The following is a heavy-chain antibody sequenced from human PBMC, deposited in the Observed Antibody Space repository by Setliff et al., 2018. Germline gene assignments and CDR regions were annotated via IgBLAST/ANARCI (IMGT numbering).Heavy chain of an antibody. V-gene: IGHV4-61*09. CDR2: IYTSWST. CDR1: GVSIANTANY. CDR3: ARMSGFQYIDV. Sequence: SETLSLTCNVSGVSIANTANYWSWIRQPAGKELEWIGQIYTSWSTNYNPSLKSRVTISLDTSKNQFSLSLTSVTAEDTAVYYCARMSGFQYIDVWDKGTTVTVSS. D-gene: IGHD3-3*01. J-gene: IGHJ6*03.